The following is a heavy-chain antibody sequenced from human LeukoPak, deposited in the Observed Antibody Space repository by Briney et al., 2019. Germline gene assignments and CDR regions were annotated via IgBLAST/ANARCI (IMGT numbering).Heavy chain of an antibody. D-gene: IGHD3-3*01. CDR3: ARDSVVRVERADY. V-gene: IGHV3-21*01. J-gene: IGHJ4*02. CDR2: ISSSSSYI. Sequence: PGGSLRLSCAASGFTFSSYSMYWVRQAPGKGLEWVSSISSSSSYIYYADSVKGRFTISRDNAKNSLYLQMNSLRAEDTAVYYCARDSVVRVERADYWGQGTLVTVSS. CDR1: GFTFSSYS.